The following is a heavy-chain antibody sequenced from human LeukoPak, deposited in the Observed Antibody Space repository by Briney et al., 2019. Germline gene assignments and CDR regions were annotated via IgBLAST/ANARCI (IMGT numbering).Heavy chain of an antibody. CDR3: ARGLYYDFWSGPDYFDY. V-gene: IGHV1-18*01. Sequence: ASVKVSCKASGYTFTSYGISWVRQAPGQGLEWMGWISAYNGNTNYAQKLQGRVTMTTDTSTRTAYMELRSLRSDDTAVYYCARGLYYDFWSGPDYFDYWGQGTLVTVSS. D-gene: IGHD3-3*01. J-gene: IGHJ4*02. CDR1: GYTFTSYG. CDR2: ISAYNGNT.